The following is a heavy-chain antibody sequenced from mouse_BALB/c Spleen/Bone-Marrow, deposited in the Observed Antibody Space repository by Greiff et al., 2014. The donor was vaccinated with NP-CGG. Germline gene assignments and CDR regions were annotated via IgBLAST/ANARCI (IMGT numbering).Heavy chain of an antibody. Sequence: EVQVVESGPSLVKPSQTLSLTCSVTGDSITSGYWNWIRKFPGNKLEYMGYISYSGSTYYSPSLISRISIIRDTSNNQYYLQLNSVSAEDTATYYCATYDGYYFDYWGQGTTLTVSS. D-gene: IGHD2-3*01. CDR2: ISYSGST. V-gene: IGHV3-8*02. J-gene: IGHJ2*01. CDR1: GDSITSGY. CDR3: ATYDGYYFDY.